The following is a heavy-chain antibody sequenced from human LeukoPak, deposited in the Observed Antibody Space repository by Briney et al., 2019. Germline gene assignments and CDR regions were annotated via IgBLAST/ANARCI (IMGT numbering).Heavy chain of an antibody. D-gene: IGHD6-6*01. CDR1: GGSISSYY. CDR2: IHYSGST. V-gene: IGHV4-59*12. CDR3: ARTSIAARRANAFDI. J-gene: IGHJ3*02. Sequence: PSETLSLTCNVSGGSISSYYWNWIRQPPGKGLEWIGYIHYSGSTNYSPSLKSRVTISVDTSKNQFSLKLSSVTAADTAVYYCARTSIAARRANAFDIWGQGTMVTVSS.